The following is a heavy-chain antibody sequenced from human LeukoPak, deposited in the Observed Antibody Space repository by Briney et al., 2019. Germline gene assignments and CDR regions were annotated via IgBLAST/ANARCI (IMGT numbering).Heavy chain of an antibody. V-gene: IGHV4-39*07. Sequence: SETLSLTCTVSGGSISSSSYYWGWIRQPPGKGLERIGSIYYSGSTYYNPSLKSRVTISVDTSKNQFSLKLSSVTAADTAVYYCARDSPYGIDYWGQGTLVTVSS. J-gene: IGHJ4*02. CDR2: IYYSGST. CDR3: ARDSPYGIDY. CDR1: GGSISSSSYY. D-gene: IGHD3-10*01.